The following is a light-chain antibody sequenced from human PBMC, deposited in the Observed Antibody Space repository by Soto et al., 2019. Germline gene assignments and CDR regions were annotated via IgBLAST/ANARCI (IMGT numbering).Light chain of an antibody. CDR1: SSDVGNYNL. Sequence: QSALTQPASVSGSPGQSITISCTGTSSDVGNYNLVSWYQQHPGKAPKLLIYEGSKRPSGVSNHFSGSKSGNTASLTISGLQAEDKADYYCCSYAGSSTLVFGGGTKLTVL. CDR2: EGS. CDR3: CSYAGSSTLV. J-gene: IGLJ2*01. V-gene: IGLV2-23*01.